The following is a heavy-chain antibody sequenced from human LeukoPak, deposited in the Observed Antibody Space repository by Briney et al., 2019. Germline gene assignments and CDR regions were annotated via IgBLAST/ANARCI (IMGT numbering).Heavy chain of an antibody. Sequence: GGSPRLSCAASGFTFSSYSMNWVRQAPGKGLEWVSSISSSSSYIYYADSVKGRFTISRDNPKNSLSLQMNSLRAEDTAVYYCARVKRSSWYFDYWGQGTLVTVSS. D-gene: IGHD6-13*01. CDR3: ARVKRSSWYFDY. CDR1: GFTFSSYS. CDR2: ISSSSSYI. V-gene: IGHV3-21*01. J-gene: IGHJ4*02.